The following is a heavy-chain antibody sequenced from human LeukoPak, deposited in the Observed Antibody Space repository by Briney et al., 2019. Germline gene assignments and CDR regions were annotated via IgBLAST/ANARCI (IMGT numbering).Heavy chain of an antibody. V-gene: IGHV3-21*01. D-gene: IGHD2/OR15-2a*01. J-gene: IGHJ4*02. CDR2: ISSSSSYI. CDR1: GFTFSTYT. CDR3: AKVGDYYYFDY. Sequence: PGGSLRLSCAASGFTFSTYTMNWVRQAPGKGLEWVSSISSSSSYIYYADSVKGRFTISRDNAKNSLYLQMNSLRAEDTAVYYCAKVGDYYYFDYWGQGTLVTVSS.